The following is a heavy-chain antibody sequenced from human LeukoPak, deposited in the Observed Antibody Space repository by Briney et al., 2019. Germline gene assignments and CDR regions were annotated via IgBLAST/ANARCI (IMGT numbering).Heavy chain of an antibody. J-gene: IGHJ5*01. CDR3: ARDYHGYPAGNWFDS. Sequence: SETLSLTCTVSGGSISSSSYYWGWIRQPPEKGLEWIGSIYYSGSTYYNPSLKSRVTISIDTSKNQFSLKLSSVTAADTAVYYCARDYHGYPAGNWFDSWGQGALVTVSS. CDR2: IYYSGST. V-gene: IGHV4-39*07. CDR1: GGSISSSSYY. D-gene: IGHD2-2*03.